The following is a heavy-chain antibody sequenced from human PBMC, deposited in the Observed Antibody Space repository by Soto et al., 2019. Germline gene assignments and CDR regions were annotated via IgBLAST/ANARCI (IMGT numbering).Heavy chain of an antibody. CDR3: ARSSPYCSGGSCSSYGMDV. D-gene: IGHD2-15*01. CDR1: GGTFSSYA. Sequence: QVQLVQSGAEVKKPGSSVKVSCKASGGTFSSYAISWVRQAPGQGPEWMGGIIPIFGTANYAQKFQGRVTITADESTSTAYMELSSLRSEDTAVYYCARSSPYCSGGSCSSYGMDVWGQGTTVTVSS. CDR2: IIPIFGTA. J-gene: IGHJ6*02. V-gene: IGHV1-69*01.